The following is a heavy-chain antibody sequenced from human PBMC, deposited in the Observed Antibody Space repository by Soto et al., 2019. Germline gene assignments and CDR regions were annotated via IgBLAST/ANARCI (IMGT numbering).Heavy chain of an antibody. Sequence: QVHLVESGGGVVQPGRSLRLSCAASGFTFSNYGMQWARQAPGKGLEWVAVVSYDGNVKFYADSVKGRFTISRDNSKNTLYLQMNSLRTEDTAIYYCAKERTAKAAAEFDYWGQGTLVTVSS. CDR1: GFTFSNYG. CDR2: VSYDGNVK. V-gene: IGHV3-30*18. D-gene: IGHD6-25*01. J-gene: IGHJ4*02. CDR3: AKERTAKAAAEFDY.